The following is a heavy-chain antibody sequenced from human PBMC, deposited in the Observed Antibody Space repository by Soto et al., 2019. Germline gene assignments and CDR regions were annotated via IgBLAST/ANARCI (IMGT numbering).Heavy chain of an antibody. CDR3: ATGYCSGGTCYSGYS. J-gene: IGHJ4*02. V-gene: IGHV3-72*01. CDR2: TRSKAYSNTT. D-gene: IGHD2-15*01. Sequence: EVQLVESGGGLVQPGGSLRLSCAASGVTFSDHYMDWVRQAPGKGLEWVGRTRSKAYSNTTEYAASVKGRFTISRDESKNSLYLQMNSLKTEDTAVYYCATGYCSGGTCYSGYSWGQGDLVTVSS. CDR1: GVTFSDHY.